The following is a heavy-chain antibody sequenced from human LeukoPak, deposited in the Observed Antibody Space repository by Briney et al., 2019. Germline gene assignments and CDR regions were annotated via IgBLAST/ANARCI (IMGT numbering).Heavy chain of an antibody. Sequence: ASVKVSCKASGYTFTSYGITWVRQAPGQGLEWMGWINPNSGGTNYAQKFQGRVTMTRDTSISTAYMELSRLRSDDTAVYYCASNYYDSSGYYTYFDYWGQGTLVTVSS. D-gene: IGHD3-22*01. CDR3: ASNYYDSSGYYTYFDY. CDR1: GYTFTSYG. J-gene: IGHJ4*02. V-gene: IGHV1-2*02. CDR2: INPNSGGT.